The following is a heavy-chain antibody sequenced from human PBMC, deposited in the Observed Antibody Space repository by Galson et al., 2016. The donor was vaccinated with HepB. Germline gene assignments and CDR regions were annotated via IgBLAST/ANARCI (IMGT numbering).Heavy chain of an antibody. J-gene: IGHJ4*02. V-gene: IGHV6-1*01. Sequence: CAISGDSVSSNSATWNWIRQSPSRGLEWLGRTYSRSKWYNEYAVSVKGRVTINPDTSKNQLSLQLNSVTPEDAALYYCARGNSQTKSFYYWGQGALVTVSS. D-gene: IGHD1/OR15-1a*01. CDR2: TYSRSKWYN. CDR1: GDSVSSNSAT. CDR3: ARGNSQTKSFYY.